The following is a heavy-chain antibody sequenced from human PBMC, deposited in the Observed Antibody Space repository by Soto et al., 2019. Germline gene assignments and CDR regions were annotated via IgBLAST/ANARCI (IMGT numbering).Heavy chain of an antibody. CDR2: ISAYNGNT. Sequence: ASVKVSCKASCYTFSSYGISWMRQAPGQGLEWMGWISAYNGNTNYAQKLQGRVTMTTDTSTSTAYMELRSLRSDDTAVYYCARLTSYCGGDCYPMNGMDVWGQGT. V-gene: IGHV1-18*04. CDR1: CYTFSSYG. CDR3: ARLTSYCGGDCYPMNGMDV. J-gene: IGHJ6*02. D-gene: IGHD2-21*02.